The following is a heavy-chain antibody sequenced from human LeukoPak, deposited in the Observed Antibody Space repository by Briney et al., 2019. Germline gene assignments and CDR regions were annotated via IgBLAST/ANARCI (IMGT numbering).Heavy chain of an antibody. CDR2: ISSSSSYT. Sequence: PGGSLRLSCAASGFTFSDYYMSWIRQAPGKGLEWVSYISSSSSYTNYADSVKGRFTISRDNAKNSLYLQMNSLRAEDTAVYYCARASMLMTTAGLVDYWGQGTLVTVSS. CDR3: ARASMLMTTAGLVDY. V-gene: IGHV3-11*05. D-gene: IGHD6-13*01. J-gene: IGHJ4*02. CDR1: GFTFSDYY.